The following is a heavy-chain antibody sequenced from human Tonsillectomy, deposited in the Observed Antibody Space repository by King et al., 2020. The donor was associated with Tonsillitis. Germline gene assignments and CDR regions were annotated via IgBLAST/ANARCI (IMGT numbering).Heavy chain of an antibody. Sequence: VQLQESGPGLVKPSDTLSLTCAVSGFSISSSYWWGWIRQPPGKGLEWIGYIYYIGSTHYNPSLKSRVTMSVDTSTNQFSLKLSSVTAVDTAVYYCARRSTSGDHDAFDIWGQGTLVTVSS. D-gene: IGHD2-2*01. V-gene: IGHV4-28*01. CDR2: IYYIGST. CDR3: ARRSTSGDHDAFDI. J-gene: IGHJ3*02. CDR1: GFSISSSYW.